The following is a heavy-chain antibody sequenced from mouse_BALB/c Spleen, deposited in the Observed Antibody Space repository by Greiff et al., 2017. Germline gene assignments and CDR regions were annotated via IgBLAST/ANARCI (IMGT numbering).Heavy chain of an antibody. D-gene: IGHD2-4*01. V-gene: IGHV3-5*02. CDR2: IYYSGTI. CDR1: GISITTGNYR. CDR3: ARDRGITTYYAMDY. J-gene: IGHJ4*01. Sequence: EVQGVESGPGLVKPSQTVSLTCTVTGISITTGNYRWSWIRQFPGNKLEWIGYIYYSGTITYNPSLTSRTTITRDTSKNQFFLEMNSLTAEDTATYYCARDRGITTYYAMDYWGQGTSVTVSS.